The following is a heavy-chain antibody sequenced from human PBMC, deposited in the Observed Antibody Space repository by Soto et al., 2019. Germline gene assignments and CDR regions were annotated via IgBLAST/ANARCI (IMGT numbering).Heavy chain of an antibody. CDR3: AATYSSSWSEVWFDP. CDR1: GFTFTGSA. D-gene: IGHD6-13*01. J-gene: IGHJ5*02. CDR2: IVVGSGNT. Sequence: SVKVCCKASGFTFTGSAVQLVRQARGQRLEWIGWIVVGSGNTNYAQKFQERVTITRDMSTSTAYMELSSLRSEDTAVYYCAATYSSSWSEVWFDPWGQGTLVTVSS. V-gene: IGHV1-58*01.